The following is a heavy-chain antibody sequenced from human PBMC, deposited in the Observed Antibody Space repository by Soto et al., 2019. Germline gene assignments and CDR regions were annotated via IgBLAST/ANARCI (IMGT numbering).Heavy chain of an antibody. J-gene: IGHJ6*02. Sequence: NPSETLSLTCTVSGGSVSSGSYYWSWIRQPPGKGLEWIGYIYYSGSTNYNPSLKSRVTISVDTSKNQFSLKLSSVTAADTAVYYCARDGYYYYGMDVWGQGTTVTVSS. V-gene: IGHV4-61*01. CDR3: ARDGYYYYGMDV. CDR2: IYYSGST. CDR1: GGSVSSGSYY.